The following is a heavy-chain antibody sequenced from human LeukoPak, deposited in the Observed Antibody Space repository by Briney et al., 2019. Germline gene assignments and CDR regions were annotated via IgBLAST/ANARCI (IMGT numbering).Heavy chain of an antibody. CDR3: ARELRGSGSYYDS. J-gene: IGHJ4*02. V-gene: IGHV3-33*01. D-gene: IGHD1-26*01. CDR1: GFGFSRYG. CDR2: IWYDGSNK. Sequence: GGSLRLSCAASGFGFSRYGMHWVRQAPGKGLEWVAVIWYDGSNKNYVDSVKGRFTISRDNSENMVYLQMNILRVEDTATYYCARELRGSGSYYDSWGQGTLVTVSS.